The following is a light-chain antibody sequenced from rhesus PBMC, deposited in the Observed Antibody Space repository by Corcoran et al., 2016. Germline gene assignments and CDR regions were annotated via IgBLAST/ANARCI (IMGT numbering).Light chain of an antibody. CDR2: RAS. Sequence: DIQMTQSPSSLSASVGDRVTITCQASQSLSNYLNWYQQKPGKIPKLLIYRASSLQSGIPSRFSGSGSGTDFTLTISSLQPEDFATYYCQQGYSYPRTFDQGTKVEIK. CDR3: QQGYSYPRT. CDR1: QSLSNY. J-gene: IGKJ1*01. V-gene: IGKV1S9*01.